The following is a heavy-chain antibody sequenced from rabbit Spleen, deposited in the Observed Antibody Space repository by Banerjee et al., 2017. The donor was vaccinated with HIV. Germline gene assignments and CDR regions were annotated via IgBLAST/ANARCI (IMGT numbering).Heavy chain of an antibody. V-gene: IGHV1S45*01. J-gene: IGHJ6*01. CDR1: GFSFSGNSY. Sequence: QEQLVESGGGLVQPEGSLTLTCTASGFSFSGNSYMCWVRQAPGRGLEWIACKDVVGGTITHYATWAKGRFTISRTSSTTVTLQMTSLTAADTATYFCARDTGTSFSSYGMDLWGPGTLVTVS. CDR3: ARDTGTSFSSYGMDL. CDR2: KDVVGGTIT. D-gene: IGHD8-1*01.